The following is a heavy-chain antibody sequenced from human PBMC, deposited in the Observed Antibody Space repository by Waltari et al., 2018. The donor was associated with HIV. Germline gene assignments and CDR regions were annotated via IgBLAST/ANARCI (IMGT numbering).Heavy chain of an antibody. J-gene: IGHJ3*02. Sequence: QVQLQQWGAGLLKPSETLSLTCAVDGGSFSGYYWSWIRQPPGKGLEWIGEINHSGSTNYTPSLKSRVTISVDTSKNQFSLKLSSVTAADTAVYYCARGAPIAATPFDIWGQGTMVTVSS. V-gene: IGHV4-34*01. CDR3: ARGAPIAATPFDI. CDR1: GGSFSGYY. D-gene: IGHD6-13*01. CDR2: INHSGST.